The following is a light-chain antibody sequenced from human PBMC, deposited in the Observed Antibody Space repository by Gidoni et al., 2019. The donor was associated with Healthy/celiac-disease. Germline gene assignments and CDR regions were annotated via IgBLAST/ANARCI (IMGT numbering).Light chain of an antibody. CDR1: KLGDKY. Sequence: SYELTQPHSVSVSPGQTASITCSGDKLGDKYACWYQQKPGQSPVLVIYQDCKRPSGIPERFSGSNSGSTATLTISGTQAMDEADYYCQAWDGSTSVVFGGGTKLTVL. J-gene: IGLJ2*01. CDR3: QAWDGSTSVV. V-gene: IGLV3-1*01. CDR2: QDC.